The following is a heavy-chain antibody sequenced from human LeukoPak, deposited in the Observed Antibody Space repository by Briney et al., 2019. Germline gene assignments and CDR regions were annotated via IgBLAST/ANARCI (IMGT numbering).Heavy chain of an antibody. D-gene: IGHD3-16*02. CDR2: ISGSGGST. CDR3: AKDGEYDYDWGSYRSSWYYFDY. V-gene: IGHV3-23*01. CDR1: GFTFSSYA. Sequence: GGSLRLSCAASGFTFSSYAMSWVRQAPGKGLEWVSAISGSGGSTYYADSVKGRFTISRDNSKNTLYLQMNSLRAEDTAVYYCAKDGEYDYDWGSYRSSWYYFDYWGQGTLVTVSS. J-gene: IGHJ4*02.